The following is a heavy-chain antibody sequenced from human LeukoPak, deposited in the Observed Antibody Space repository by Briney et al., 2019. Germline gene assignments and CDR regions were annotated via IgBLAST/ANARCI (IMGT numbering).Heavy chain of an antibody. J-gene: IGHJ4*02. V-gene: IGHV3-7*01. CDR2: INQDGSER. D-gene: IGHD3-10*01. CDR3: ARTRITMVIVPHFDY. Sequence: GGSLRLSCAASQFTFSNYGMTWVRQAPGKGLEWVANINQDGSERYYVDSVKGRFTISRDNAKNSLYLQMSSLRAEDTAVYFCARTRITMVIVPHFDYWGQGTLVTVSS. CDR1: QFTFSNYG.